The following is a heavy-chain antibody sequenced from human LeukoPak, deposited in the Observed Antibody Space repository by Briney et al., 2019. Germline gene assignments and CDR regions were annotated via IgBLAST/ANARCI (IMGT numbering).Heavy chain of an antibody. CDR3: AKGRRDNWFDP. V-gene: IGHV4-34*01. Sequence: SETLSLTCAVYGGSFSGYYWSWIRQPPGKGLEWIGEINHSGSTNYNPSLKSRVTISVDTSKNQFSLKLSSVTAADTAVYYCAKGRRDNWFDPWGQGTLVTVSS. J-gene: IGHJ5*02. CDR1: GGSFSGYY. CDR2: INHSGST.